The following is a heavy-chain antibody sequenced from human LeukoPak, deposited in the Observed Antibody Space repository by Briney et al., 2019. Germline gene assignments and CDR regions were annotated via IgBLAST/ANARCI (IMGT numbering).Heavy chain of an antibody. V-gene: IGHV1-69*04. J-gene: IGHJ6*02. CDR1: GYTFTGYY. Sequence: GASVKVSCKASGYTFTGYYMHWVRQAPGQGLEWMGRIIPILGIANYAQKFQGRVTITADKSTSTAYMELSSLRSEDTAVYYCARDINSVREDYYYYGMDVWGQGTTVTVSS. D-gene: IGHD5/OR15-5a*01. CDR3: ARDINSVREDYYYYGMDV. CDR2: IIPILGIA.